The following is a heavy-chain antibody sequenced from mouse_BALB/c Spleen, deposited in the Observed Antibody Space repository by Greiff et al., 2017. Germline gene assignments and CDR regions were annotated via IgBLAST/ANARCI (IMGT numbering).Heavy chain of an antibody. J-gene: IGHJ2*01. CDR2: ISSGSSTI. D-gene: IGHD2-10*01. CDR1: GFTFSSFG. V-gene: IGHV5-17*02. Sequence: EVQGVESGGGLVQPGGSRKLSCAASGFTFSSFGMHWVRQAPEKGLEWVAYISSGSSTIYYADTVKGRFTISRDNPKNTLFLQMTSLRSEDTAMYYCARSAYYGNPVDYWGQGTTLTVSS. CDR3: ARSAYYGNPVDY.